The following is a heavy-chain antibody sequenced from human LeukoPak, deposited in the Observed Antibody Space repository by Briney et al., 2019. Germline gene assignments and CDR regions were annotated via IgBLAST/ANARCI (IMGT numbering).Heavy chain of an antibody. J-gene: IGHJ4*02. CDR3: ARGSSWFDY. Sequence: PSETLSLTCAVYGGSFSGYYWSWIRQPPGKGLEWIGEINHSGSTNYNPSLKSRVTISVDTSKNQLSLKLSSVTAADTAVYYCARGSSWFDYWGQGTLVTVSS. CDR1: GGSFSGYY. CDR2: INHSGST. D-gene: IGHD6-13*01. V-gene: IGHV4-34*01.